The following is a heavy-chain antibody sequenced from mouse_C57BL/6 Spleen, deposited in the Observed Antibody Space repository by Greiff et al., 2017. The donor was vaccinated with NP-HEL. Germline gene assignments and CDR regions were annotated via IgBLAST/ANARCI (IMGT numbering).Heavy chain of an antibody. J-gene: IGHJ2*01. CDR3: ARHDDSNNYFDY. Sequence: QVQLKESGPGLVAPSPSLSITCTVSGFSFTSYGVHWVRQPPGKGLEWLVVIWRDGSTTYNSALNSGLSISKDNSKSQVCLKMNSLQTDDTARYYCARHDDSNNYFDYWGQGTTLTVAS. CDR2: IWRDGST. V-gene: IGHV2-6-1*01. CDR1: GFSFTSYG. D-gene: IGHD2-5*01.